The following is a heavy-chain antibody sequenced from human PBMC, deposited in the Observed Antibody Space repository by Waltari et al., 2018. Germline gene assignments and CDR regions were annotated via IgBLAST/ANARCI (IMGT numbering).Heavy chain of an antibody. J-gene: IGHJ2*01. CDR1: GGSISSSSYY. Sequence: QLQLQESGPGLVKPSETLSLTCTVSGGSISSSSYYWGWIRQPPGKGLEWIGSIYYSGSTDYNPALKSRVTISVDTSKNQFSLKLSSVTAADTAVYYCASLLTIFGVVIQNWYFDLWGRGTLVTVSS. V-gene: IGHV4-39*01. D-gene: IGHD3-3*01. CDR3: ASLLTIFGVVIQNWYFDL. CDR2: IYYSGST.